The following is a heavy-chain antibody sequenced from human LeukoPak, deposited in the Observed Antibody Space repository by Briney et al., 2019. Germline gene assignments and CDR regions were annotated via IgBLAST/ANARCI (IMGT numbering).Heavy chain of an antibody. Sequence: GGSLSLSCPASGFTFSSFWMSWVRQVPGRGLEWVANIKDDGSENHHVDSVRGRFTISRDNAKNSLYLHINSLRAEDTAVYYCATNGHSHANWGQGTLVTVSS. CDR2: IKDDGSEN. CDR1: GFTFSSFW. V-gene: IGHV3-7*01. D-gene: IGHD2-2*01. J-gene: IGHJ4*02. CDR3: ATNGHSHAN.